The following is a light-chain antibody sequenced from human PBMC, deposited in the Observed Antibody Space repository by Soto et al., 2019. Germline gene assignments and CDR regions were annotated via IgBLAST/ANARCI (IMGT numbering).Light chain of an antibody. Sequence: IVLTQSPDTLSLSPGARATLYCRASRSVSSSYLAWYQHKAGQAPRLLISGASNRATDIPDRFSGSESGTDFTLTISRLEPEDFAVYYCQHYGSSPPYTFGQGTKLAIK. CDR1: RSVSSSY. J-gene: IGKJ2*01. V-gene: IGKV3-20*01. CDR3: QHYGSSPPYT. CDR2: GAS.